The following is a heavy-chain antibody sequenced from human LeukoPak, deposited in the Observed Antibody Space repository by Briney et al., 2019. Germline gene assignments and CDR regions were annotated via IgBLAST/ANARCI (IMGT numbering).Heavy chain of an antibody. CDR1: GYTFTSYT. CDR3: ARAELRLTGYYYMDV. Sequence: ASVKVSCKASGYTFTSYTISWARQAPGQGLEWMGRIIPILGIANYAQKFQGRVTITADKSTSTAYMELSSLRSEDTAVYYCARAELRLTGYYYMDVWSKGTTVTVSS. V-gene: IGHV1-69*02. J-gene: IGHJ6*03. CDR2: IIPILGIA. D-gene: IGHD1-7*01.